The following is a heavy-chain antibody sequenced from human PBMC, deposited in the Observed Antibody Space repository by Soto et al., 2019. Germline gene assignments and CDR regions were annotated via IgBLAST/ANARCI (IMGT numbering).Heavy chain of an antibody. CDR2: ISTYSGDT. CDR3: ARDKGSGYSD. V-gene: IGHV1-18*01. J-gene: IGHJ4*02. CDR1: GYTFFTYD. Sequence: GASVKVSCKASGYTFFTYDISWVRQAPGQGLEWMGWISTYSGDTKYAQKFQGRVTMTTDTSTTTAYLELRSLRSEDTAVYYCARDKGSGYSDWGQGTLVTVSS. D-gene: IGHD5-18*01.